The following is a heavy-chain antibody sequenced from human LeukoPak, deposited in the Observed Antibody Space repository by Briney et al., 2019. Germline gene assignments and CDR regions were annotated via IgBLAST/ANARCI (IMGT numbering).Heavy chain of an antibody. V-gene: IGHV3-30*19. Sequence: GGSLRLSCAASGFTFSSYGMHWVRQAPGKGLEWVAVISYDGSNKYYADSVKGRFTISRDNSKNTLYLQMNSLGAEDTAAYYCVHACGGDCSVFDYWGQGTLVTVSS. CDR3: VHACGGDCSVFDY. J-gene: IGHJ4*02. CDR1: GFTFSSYG. D-gene: IGHD2-21*02. CDR2: ISYDGSNK.